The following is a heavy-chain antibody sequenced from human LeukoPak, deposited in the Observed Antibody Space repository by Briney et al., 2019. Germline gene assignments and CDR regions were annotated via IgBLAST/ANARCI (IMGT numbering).Heavy chain of an antibody. Sequence: GGSLRLSCAASGFTFSGYWMHWVRQAPGKGLVWVSRFSTDGSSNTYADSVKGRFTISRDNAKNTLYLQMNSLRAEDTAVYYCARGRLTSSWYYFDYWGQGTLVTVSS. J-gene: IGHJ4*02. CDR2: FSTDGSSN. V-gene: IGHV3-74*01. D-gene: IGHD6-19*01. CDR3: ARGRLTSSWYYFDY. CDR1: GFTFSGYW.